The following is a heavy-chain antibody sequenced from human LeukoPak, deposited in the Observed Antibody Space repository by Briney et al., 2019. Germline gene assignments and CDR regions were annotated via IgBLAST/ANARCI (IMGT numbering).Heavy chain of an antibody. CDR3: AREVSEGFDF. CDR2: ISYDGSNK. CDR1: GFTFSSYG. Sequence: GGSLRLSCAASGFTFSSYGMHWVRQAPGKGLEWVAVISYDGSNKYSADSVKGRFTISRDNSKNTLYLQMNSLRAEDTALYYCAREVSEGFDFWGQGTLVTVSS. D-gene: IGHD3-22*01. V-gene: IGHV3-30*03. J-gene: IGHJ4*02.